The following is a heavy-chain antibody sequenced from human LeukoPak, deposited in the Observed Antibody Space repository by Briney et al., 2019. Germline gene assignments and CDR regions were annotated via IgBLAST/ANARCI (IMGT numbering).Heavy chain of an antibody. V-gene: IGHV1-8*03. CDR3: ARGSPSYYDFWTPLDY. CDR1: GYTFTSYD. D-gene: IGHD3-3*01. J-gene: IGHJ4*02. Sequence: ASVKVSCKASGYTFTSYDINWVRQATGQGLEWMGWMNPNSGNTGYAQKFQGRVTITRNTSISTAYMELSSLRSEDTAVYYCARGSPSYYDFWTPLDYWGQGTPVTVSS. CDR2: MNPNSGNT.